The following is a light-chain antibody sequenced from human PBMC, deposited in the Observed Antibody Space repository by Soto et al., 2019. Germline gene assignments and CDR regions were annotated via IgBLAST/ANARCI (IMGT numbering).Light chain of an antibody. J-gene: IGLJ2*01. V-gene: IGLV2-14*01. Sequence: QSALTQPASVSGSPGQSIAISCTGTRSDVGAYNYVSWYQQHPGKAPKLMISEVTNRPSGVSDRFSGSKSGNTASLTISGLQAEDEADYYCSSYISSSTVIFGGGTKLTVL. CDR3: SSYISSSTVI. CDR1: RSDVGAYNY. CDR2: EVT.